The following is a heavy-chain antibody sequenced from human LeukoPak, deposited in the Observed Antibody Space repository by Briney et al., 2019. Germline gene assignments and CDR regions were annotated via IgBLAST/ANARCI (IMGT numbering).Heavy chain of an antibody. V-gene: IGHV4-59*08. J-gene: IGHJ4*02. CDR3: ARHGYSYGFPPYYFDY. D-gene: IGHD5-18*01. CDR1: GGSISSYY. Sequence: SETLSLTCTVSGGSISSYYWSWIRQPPGKGLEWIGYIYYSGSTNYNPSLKSRVTISVDTSKNQFSLKLRSVTAADTAVYYCARHGYSYGFPPYYFDYWGQGTLVTVSS. CDR2: IYYSGST.